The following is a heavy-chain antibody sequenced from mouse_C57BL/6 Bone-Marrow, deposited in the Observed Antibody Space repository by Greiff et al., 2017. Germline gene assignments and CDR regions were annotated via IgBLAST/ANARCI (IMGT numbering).Heavy chain of an antibody. V-gene: IGHV14-4*01. J-gene: IGHJ1*03. Sequence: VQLQQSGAELVRPGASVKLSCTASGFNIKDDYMHWVKQRPEQGLEWIGWIDPENGDTEYASKVQGKATITADTSSNTAYLQLSSLTSEDTAVYYCTTYGYDGPGWYFDVWGTGTTVTVSS. CDR2: IDPENGDT. D-gene: IGHD2-2*01. CDR1: GFNIKDDY. CDR3: TTYGYDGPGWYFDV.